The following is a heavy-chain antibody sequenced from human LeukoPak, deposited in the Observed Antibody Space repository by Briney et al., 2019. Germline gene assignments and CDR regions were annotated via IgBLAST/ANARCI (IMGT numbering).Heavy chain of an antibody. CDR3: AKGIIPSAYSYIDF. V-gene: IGHV3-23*01. Sequence: PGGSLRLSCTASGFNFRNAWMCWVRQAPGKGLEWVSVISGSGDGTYYADSVKGRFTISRDNSKNTLYLQMISLRAEDTALYYCAKGIIPSAYSYIDFWGQGTLVTVSS. CDR1: GFNFRNAW. D-gene: IGHD2-15*01. J-gene: IGHJ4*02. CDR2: ISGSGDGT.